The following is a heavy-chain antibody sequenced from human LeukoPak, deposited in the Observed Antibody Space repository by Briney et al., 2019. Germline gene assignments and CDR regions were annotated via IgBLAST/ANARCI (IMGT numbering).Heavy chain of an antibody. D-gene: IGHD5-18*01. V-gene: IGHV4-34*01. CDR3: ARPLSYGDDAFDI. J-gene: IGHJ3*02. CDR1: GGSFSGYY. Sequence: SETLSLTCAVYGGSFSGYYWSWIRQPPGKGLEWIGEINHSGSTNYNPSLKSRVTISVDTSKNQFSLKLSSVTAADTAVYYCARPLSYGDDAFDIWGQGTMVTVSS. CDR2: INHSGST.